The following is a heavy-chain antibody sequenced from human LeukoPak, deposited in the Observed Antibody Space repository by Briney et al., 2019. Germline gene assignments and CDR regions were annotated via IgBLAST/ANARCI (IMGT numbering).Heavy chain of an antibody. CDR3: AREYSGYPHHVDY. CDR2: INPNSGGT. V-gene: IGHV1-2*06. D-gene: IGHD5-12*01. J-gene: IGHJ4*02. CDR1: GYTFTGYY. Sequence: ASVKVSCKASGYTFTGYYMHWVRQAPGQGLEWMGRINPNSGGTNYAQKFQGRVTMTRDASMSTAYMELSRLRSDDTAVYYCAREYSGYPHHVDYWGQGTLVTVSS.